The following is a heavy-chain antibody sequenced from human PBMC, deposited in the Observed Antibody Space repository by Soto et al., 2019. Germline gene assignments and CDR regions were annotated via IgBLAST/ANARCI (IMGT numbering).Heavy chain of an antibody. CDR1: GFTVSSSF. CDR3: VRVKTGTTPPYFDY. Sequence: EVQLVESGGGLVQPGGSLRLSCAASGFTVSSSFMGWVRQAPGKGLEWVSVIYADGTTYYADAVKGTFTISRDNSKNTLYLQMKGLRAEDTAVFYCVRVKTGTTPPYFDYWGQGALVTVSS. J-gene: IGHJ4*02. V-gene: IGHV3-66*01. CDR2: IYADGTT. D-gene: IGHD1-1*01.